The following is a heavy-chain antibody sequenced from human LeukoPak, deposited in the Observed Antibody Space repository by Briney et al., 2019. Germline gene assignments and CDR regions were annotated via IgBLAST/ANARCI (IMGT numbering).Heavy chain of an antibody. CDR2: ISGSGDST. V-gene: IGHV3-23*01. Sequence: PGGSLRLSCAASGFTFSNYAMSWVRQAPGKGLEGVSVISGSGDSTFYADSVKGRFTVSRDNSKSTLYLQMNSLRADDTAVYYCARITFTLFGQYYYMDVWGKGTTVTVSS. D-gene: IGHD3/OR15-3a*01. J-gene: IGHJ6*03. CDR1: GFTFSNYA. CDR3: ARITFTLFGQYYYMDV.